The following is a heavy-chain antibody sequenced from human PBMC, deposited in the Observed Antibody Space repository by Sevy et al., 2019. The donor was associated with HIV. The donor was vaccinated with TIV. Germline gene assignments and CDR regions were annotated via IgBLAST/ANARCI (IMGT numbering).Heavy chain of an antibody. Sequence: GGSLRLSCAASGFTFSSYEMNWVRQAPGKGLEWVSYISSSGSTIYYADSVKGRFTISRDNAKNTLYLQMNSLRAEDTAAYYCARGYYYGSGSSVEFDYWGQGTLVTVSS. CDR2: ISSSGSTI. CDR1: GFTFSSYE. V-gene: IGHV3-48*03. J-gene: IGHJ4*02. D-gene: IGHD3-10*01. CDR3: ARGYYYGSGSSVEFDY.